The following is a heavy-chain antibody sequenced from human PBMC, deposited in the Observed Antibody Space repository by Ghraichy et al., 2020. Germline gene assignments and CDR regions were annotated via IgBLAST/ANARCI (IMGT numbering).Heavy chain of an antibody. D-gene: IGHD3-10*01. CDR2: ISSSSNYM. V-gene: IGHV3-21*01. CDR3: VREVGSGSYTRGMDV. Sequence: GGSLRLSCAASGFSFSSYTMTWVRQAPRKGLEWVSVISSSSNYMYYADSVKGRFTISRDNAKNSLSLQMDSLRVEDTAMYYCVREVGSGSYTRGMDVWGQGTTVTVSS. J-gene: IGHJ6*02. CDR1: GFSFSSYT.